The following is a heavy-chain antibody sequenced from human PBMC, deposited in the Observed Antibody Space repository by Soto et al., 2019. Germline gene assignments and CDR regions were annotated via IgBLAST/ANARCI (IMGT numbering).Heavy chain of an antibody. CDR3: ARQLYDILTGYYHAHFDY. Sequence: SETLSLTCTVSGGSISSSSYYWGWIRQPPGKGLEWIGSIYYSGSTYYNPSLKSRVTISVDTSKNQFSLKLSSVTAADTAVYYCARQLYDILTGYYHAHFDYWGQGTLVTVSS. J-gene: IGHJ4*02. D-gene: IGHD3-9*01. CDR2: IYYSGST. V-gene: IGHV4-39*01. CDR1: GGSISSSSYY.